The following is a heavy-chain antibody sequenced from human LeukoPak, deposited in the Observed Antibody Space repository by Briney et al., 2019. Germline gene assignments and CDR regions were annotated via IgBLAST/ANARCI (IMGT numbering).Heavy chain of an antibody. D-gene: IGHD2-2*01. CDR1: GFRFDDYG. CDR3: GRVYCSTTSCYDYYDYYMDV. J-gene: IGHJ6*03. V-gene: IGHV3-20*04. CDR2: TNWDGAST. Sequence: GGSLRLSCAASGFRFDDYGMSWVRHVPGKGLEWVSGTNWDGASTGYADSVKGRFTISRDNVKNFLYLQMNSLRVEDTALYFCGRVYCSTTSCYDYYDYYMDVWGKGTTVTVSS.